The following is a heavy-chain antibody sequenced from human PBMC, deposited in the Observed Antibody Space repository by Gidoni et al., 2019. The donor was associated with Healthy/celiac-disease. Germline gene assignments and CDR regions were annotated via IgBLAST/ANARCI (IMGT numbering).Heavy chain of an antibody. CDR3: ARDTIDYGDYGDAFDI. J-gene: IGHJ3*02. CDR1: GGSLSSRSYY. CDR2: IYYSGST. V-gene: IGHV4-39*07. D-gene: IGHD4-17*01. Sequence: QLQLQESGPGLVKPSETLSLTCTVSGGSLSSRSYYWGWIRQPPGKGLEWIGSIYYSGSTYYNPSLKSRVTISVDTSKNQFSLKLSSVTAADTAVYYCARDTIDYGDYGDAFDIWGQGTMVTVSS.